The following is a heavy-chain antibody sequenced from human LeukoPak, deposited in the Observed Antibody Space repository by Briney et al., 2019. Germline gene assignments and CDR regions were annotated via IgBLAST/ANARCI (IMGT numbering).Heavy chain of an antibody. CDR2: MNHSGST. CDR3: ARGPYRGVVVVAATRGYFDY. J-gene: IGHJ4*02. Sequence: NPSETLSLTCAVYGGSFSGYYWSWIRQPPGKGLEWIGEMNHSGSTNYNPSLKSRVTISVDTSKNQFSLKLSSVTAADTAVYYCARGPYRGVVVVAATRGYFDYWGQGTLVTVSS. D-gene: IGHD2-15*01. CDR1: GGSFSGYY. V-gene: IGHV4-34*01.